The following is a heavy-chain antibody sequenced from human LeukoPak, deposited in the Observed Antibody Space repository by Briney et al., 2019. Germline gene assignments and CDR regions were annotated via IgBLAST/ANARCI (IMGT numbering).Heavy chain of an antibody. J-gene: IGHJ4*02. CDR2: ITGDGSRT. CDR3: ARGATYAYYFDY. V-gene: IGHV3-74*01. D-gene: IGHD4-17*01. Sequence: PGRSLRLSCAASGFTFSTNWIHWVRQPPGEGLGWVSRITGDGSRTNYADSVEGRFTISRDNAKNTVYLQMNSLRAEDTAVYYCARGATYAYYFDYWGQGILVTVSS. CDR1: GFTFSTNW.